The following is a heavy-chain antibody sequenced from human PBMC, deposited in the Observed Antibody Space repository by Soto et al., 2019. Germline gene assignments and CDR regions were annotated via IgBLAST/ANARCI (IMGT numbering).Heavy chain of an antibody. J-gene: IGHJ4*02. Sequence: PGESLKISCKTSGYSFTSYWIGWVRQMPGKGMEWMGNIYPYDSGTRYSPSFRGHVTISVTKSITTVFLQWSSLRASDTAMYYCARQIYDSDTGPNFQYYFDSWGQGTPVTVSS. CDR1: GYSFTSYW. V-gene: IGHV5-51*01. D-gene: IGHD3-22*01. CDR2: IYPYDSGT. CDR3: ARQIYDSDTGPNFQYYFDS.